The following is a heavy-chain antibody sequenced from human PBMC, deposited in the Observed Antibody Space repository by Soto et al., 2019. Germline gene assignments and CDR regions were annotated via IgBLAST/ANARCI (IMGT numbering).Heavy chain of an antibody. V-gene: IGHV1-3*04. J-gene: IGHJ4*01. Sequence: QVQLLQSGAEVKQPGPSVKVSCKASGYTFTDYTINWARQAPGQRLEWMGWINTGNDNTKYSQEFQGRVTIARDTSATTAYMELSGLSSEDTAVYYCARQAAAGNPGDYWGHGTLVTVSS. CDR3: ARQAAAGNPGDY. CDR1: GYTFTDYT. D-gene: IGHD6-13*01. CDR2: INTGNDNT.